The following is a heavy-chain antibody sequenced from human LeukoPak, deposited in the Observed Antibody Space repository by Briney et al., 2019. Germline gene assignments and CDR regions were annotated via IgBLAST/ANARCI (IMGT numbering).Heavy chain of an antibody. V-gene: IGHV3-30*01. D-gene: IGHD3-22*01. CDR1: GFTFSSYA. CDR3: ARERDSSDFDY. Sequence: GGSLRLSCAASGFTFSSYAMHWVRQAPGKGLEWVAVISYEGSNKYYADSVKGRFTISRDNSKNTLYLQMNSLRAEDTAVYYCARERDSSDFDYWGQGTLVTVSS. J-gene: IGHJ4*02. CDR2: ISYEGSNK.